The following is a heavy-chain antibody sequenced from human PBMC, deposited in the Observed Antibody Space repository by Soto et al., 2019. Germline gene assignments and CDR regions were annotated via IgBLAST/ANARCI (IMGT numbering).Heavy chain of an antibody. CDR3: ARARIQLWHYYFDY. V-gene: IGHV4-34*01. D-gene: IGHD5-18*01. Sequence: SQTLSLTCAVYGGSFSGYYWSWIRQPPGKGLEWIGEINHSGSTNYNPSLKSRFTISVDTSKNQFSLKLSTVTAADMAVYYCARARIQLWHYYFDYWGQGTLVTVSS. CDR2: INHSGST. CDR1: GGSFSGYY. J-gene: IGHJ4*02.